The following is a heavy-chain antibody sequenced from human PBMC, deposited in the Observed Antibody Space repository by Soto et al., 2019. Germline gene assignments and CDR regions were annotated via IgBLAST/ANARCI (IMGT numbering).Heavy chain of an antibody. CDR1: RGTFSSYA. V-gene: IGHV1-69*06. Sequence: QVQLVQCGSEVKNLGSSVKVSCKASRGTFSSYALSWVRQAPGEGLEWMGGIIPVFGTADYAQKFQGRVTINADRSTSTAYLEVRSLRSEDTAISYCARDRHSKGLDYWGQGTLVTVSS. CDR3: ARDRHSKGLDY. D-gene: IGHD4-4*01. CDR2: IIPVFGTA. J-gene: IGHJ4*02.